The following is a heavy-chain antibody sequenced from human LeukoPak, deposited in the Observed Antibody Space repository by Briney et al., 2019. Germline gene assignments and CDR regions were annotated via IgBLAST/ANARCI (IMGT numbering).Heavy chain of an antibody. CDR1: GDSINTNIYY. V-gene: IGHV4-39*07. J-gene: IGHJ4*02. Sequence: SETLSLTCTVSGDSINTNIYYWGWIRQPPGKGLEWIGHVYYSGSTYSSPSLKGRVTISVDTSKNQFSLKLSSVTAADTAVFYCARVVHYDFLTGYPHFDYWGQGILVTVSS. CDR3: ARVVHYDFLTGYPHFDY. D-gene: IGHD3-9*01. CDR2: VYYSGST.